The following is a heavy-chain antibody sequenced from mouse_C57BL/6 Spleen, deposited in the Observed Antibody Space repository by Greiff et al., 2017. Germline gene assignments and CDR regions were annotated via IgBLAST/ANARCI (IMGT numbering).Heavy chain of an antibody. CDR3: ARAPSYGNYVGYFDY. CDR2: IWTGGGT. CDR1: GFSLTSYA. J-gene: IGHJ2*01. Sequence: QVQLQQSGPGLVAPSQSLSITCTVSGFSLTSYAISWVRQPPGKGLEWLGVIWTGGGTNYNSALKSRLSISKDNSKSQVFLKMNSLQTDDTARYYCARAPSYGNYVGYFDYWGQGTTLTVSS. V-gene: IGHV2-9-1*01. D-gene: IGHD2-1*01.